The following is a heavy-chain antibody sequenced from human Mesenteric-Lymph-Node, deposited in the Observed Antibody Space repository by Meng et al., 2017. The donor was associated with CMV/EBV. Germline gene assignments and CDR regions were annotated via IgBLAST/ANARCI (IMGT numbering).Heavy chain of an antibody. J-gene: IGHJ6*02. CDR1: GFTFSSYW. V-gene: IGHV3-7*01. CDR3: ARSGAGQSGIRPYYYYYGMDV. CDR2: IKQDGSEK. Sequence: GGSLRLSCAASGFTFSSYWMSWVRQAPGKGLEWVANIKQDGSEKYYVDSVKGRFTISRDNAKNSLYLQMNSLRAEDTAVYYCARSGAGQSGIRPYYYYYGMDVWGQGTTVTVSS. D-gene: IGHD3-3*01.